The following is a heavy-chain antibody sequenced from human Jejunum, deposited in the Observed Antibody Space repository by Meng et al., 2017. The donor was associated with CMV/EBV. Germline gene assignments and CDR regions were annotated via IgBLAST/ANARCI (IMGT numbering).Heavy chain of an antibody. CDR3: ARDSAILAGTYFDY. Sequence: KASVFTFCDVYMHWLRQAPGQGLEWMAWINLDSGATNYPQRFQGRVTMTRDSSITTAYMDLSRLTADDTAVYYCARDSAILAGTYFDYWGQGSLVTVSS. D-gene: IGHD6-19*01. J-gene: IGHJ4*02. CDR2: INLDSGAT. CDR1: VFTFCDVY. V-gene: IGHV1-2*02.